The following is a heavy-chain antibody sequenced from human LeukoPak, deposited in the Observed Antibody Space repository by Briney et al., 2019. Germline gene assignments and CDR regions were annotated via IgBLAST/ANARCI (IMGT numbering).Heavy chain of an antibody. D-gene: IGHD2-8*01. CDR3: ARGDRLGYCTNGVCYPTDY. V-gene: IGHV3-21*06. CDR2: ISNSGSYV. J-gene: IGHJ4*02. Sequence: GGSLGLSCAASGFTFSSYSMNWVRQAPGKGLERVSSISNSGSYVYYADSVKGRFTISRDNAKNSLYVQMSSLRAEDTAVYYCARGDRLGYCTNGVCYPTDYWGQGTLVTVSS. CDR1: GFTFSSYS.